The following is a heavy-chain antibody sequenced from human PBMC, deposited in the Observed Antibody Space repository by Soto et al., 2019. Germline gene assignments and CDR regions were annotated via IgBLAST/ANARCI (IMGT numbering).Heavy chain of an antibody. J-gene: IGHJ5*02. D-gene: IGHD2-21*01. CDR2: IRSRSSFT. Sequence: QVQLVESGGDLVKPGGSLRLSCAASGFTFSDYYMSWIRQAPGKGLEWVSYIRSRSSFTNYADSVKGRFTISRDNAKNSLFLQMERLRAGATAVYYCARDRYGTTTSCSSVGRPNNWFDPWGQGTLVTVSS. CDR3: ARDRYGTTTSCSSVGRPNNWFDP. V-gene: IGHV3-11*06. CDR1: GFTFSDYY.